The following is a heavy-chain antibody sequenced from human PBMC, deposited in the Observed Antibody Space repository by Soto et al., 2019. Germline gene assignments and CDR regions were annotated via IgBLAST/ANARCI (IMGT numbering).Heavy chain of an antibody. CDR3: ARERGGIDY. D-gene: IGHD3-10*01. J-gene: IGHJ4*02. CDR1: GYTFTRYD. V-gene: IGHV1-8*01. Sequence: QVQLVQSGAEVKKPGASVKVSCKASGYTFTRYDINWVRQATGQGLEWMGWMNPTSGNSVYAQKFQGRVTMTRNTSISTAYMELSSLRSEDTAGDYCARERGGIDYWGQGPLVTVSS. CDR2: MNPTSGNS.